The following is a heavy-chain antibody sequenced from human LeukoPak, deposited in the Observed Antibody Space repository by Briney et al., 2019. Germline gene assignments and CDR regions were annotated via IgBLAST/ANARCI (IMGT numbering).Heavy chain of an antibody. CDR1: GFTFSAFA. CDR2: ITDDGYNT. J-gene: IGHJ4*02. V-gene: IGHV3-23*01. D-gene: IGHD6-19*01. Sequence: PGGSLRLSCAASGFTFSAFAMTWVRQAPGKGLEWVSTITDDGYNTYSADSVKGRITFSRDNSKNTLSVQLRSLRAEDTAVYYCAKDLSYTSGASDHWGQGTLVTVSS. CDR3: AKDLSYTSGASDH.